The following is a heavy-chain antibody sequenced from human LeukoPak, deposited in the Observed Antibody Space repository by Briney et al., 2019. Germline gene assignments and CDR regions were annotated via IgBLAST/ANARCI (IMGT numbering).Heavy chain of an antibody. V-gene: IGHV4-39*01. J-gene: IGHJ4*02. Sequence: SETLSLTCTVSGGSIRSSSYYWGGIRHPPGKGLEWIGSIYYRGSTYYNPSLKSRVTISVDTSKNQVSLRLSSVTAADTAVYYCASGHYDSIGYYYPFDYWGQGTLVTVSS. CDR3: ASGHYDSIGYYYPFDY. CDR2: IYYRGST. D-gene: IGHD3-22*01. CDR1: GGSIRSSSYY.